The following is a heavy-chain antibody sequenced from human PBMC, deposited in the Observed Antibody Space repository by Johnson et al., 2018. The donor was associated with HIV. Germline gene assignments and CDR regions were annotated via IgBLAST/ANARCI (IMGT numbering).Heavy chain of an antibody. CDR2: ISGSGFDT. CDR3: ARVSLGGWEVRGDVLDI. Sequence: QVQLVESGGDLIKPGGSLRLSCAASNFTFKDYYMNWIRQAPGKGLEWISYISGSGFDTFYADSVKGRFTISRDNAKNSLYLQMNSLTAADTAVYYCARVSLGGWEVRGDVLDIWGQGTMVTVSS. CDR1: NFTFKDYY. J-gene: IGHJ3*02. V-gene: IGHV3-11*04. D-gene: IGHD1-26*01.